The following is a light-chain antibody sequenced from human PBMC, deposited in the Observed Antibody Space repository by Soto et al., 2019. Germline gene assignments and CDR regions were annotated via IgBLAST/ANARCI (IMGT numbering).Light chain of an antibody. CDR3: MQGLQTPYT. CDR2: LGS. V-gene: IGKV2-28*01. Sequence: DIVMTQSPLSLPVTPGEPASISCRSSQSLLHTNGYNYLDWFLQKPGQSPQLLIYLGSNRASGVPDRFSVSGSGADFTLKISRVEAEESGVYYCMQGLQTPYTFGQGTKLEIK. CDR1: QSLLHTNGYNY. J-gene: IGKJ2*01.